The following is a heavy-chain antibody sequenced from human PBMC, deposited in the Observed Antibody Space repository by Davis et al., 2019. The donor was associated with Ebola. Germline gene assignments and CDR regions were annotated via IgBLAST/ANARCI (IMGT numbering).Heavy chain of an antibody. D-gene: IGHD4-17*01. Sequence: ASVKVSCKASGYTFTGYYMHWVRQAPGQGLEWMGWINPNSGGTNYAQKFQGRVTMTRDTSISTAYMELSRLRSDDTAVYYCARDLNGDTPFDFWGQGTLVTVSS. J-gene: IGHJ4*02. V-gene: IGHV1-2*02. CDR2: INPNSGGT. CDR3: ARDLNGDTPFDF. CDR1: GYTFTGYY.